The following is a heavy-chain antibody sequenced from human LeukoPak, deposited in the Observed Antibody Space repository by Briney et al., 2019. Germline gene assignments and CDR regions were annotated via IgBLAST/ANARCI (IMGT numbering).Heavy chain of an antibody. J-gene: IGHJ4*02. D-gene: IGHD3-10*01. V-gene: IGHV3-23*01. CDR2: ISANGGST. Sequence: GGSLRLSCAASGFTFSTYAMSWVRQAPGKGLEWVSAISANGGSTFYADSVKGRFTISRDNAKNSLYLQMNSLRAEDTAVYYCARPVTANYYGSGSYSTPIYWGQGTLVTVSS. CDR1: GFTFSTYA. CDR3: ARPVTANYYGSGSYSTPIY.